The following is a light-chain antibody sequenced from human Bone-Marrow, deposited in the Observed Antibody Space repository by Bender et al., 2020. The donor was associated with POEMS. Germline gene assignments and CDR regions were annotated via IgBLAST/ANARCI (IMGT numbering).Light chain of an antibody. CDR2: EVS. V-gene: IGLV2-14*01. CDR1: SSDVGGSKF. J-gene: IGLJ2*01. Sequence: QSALTQPASVSGSPGQSITISCTGTSSDVGGSKFVSWYQQHPGKAPKLIVYEVSKGPSGVPDRFSGSKSGNTASLTISGLQAEDEADYYCSSYADSSAPVVFGGGTKVTVL. CDR3: SSYADSSAPVV.